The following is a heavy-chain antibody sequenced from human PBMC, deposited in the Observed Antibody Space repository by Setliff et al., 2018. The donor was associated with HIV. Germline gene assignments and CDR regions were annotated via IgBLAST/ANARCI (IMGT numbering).Heavy chain of an antibody. V-gene: IGHV3-20*04. CDR2: INWSGGST. Sequence: GGSLRLSCAASEFTFRTHAMSWVRQAPGKGLEWVSSINWSGGSTGYADSVKGRFTISRDNAKNSLYLQMDSLRAEDTALYYCARAVVAYGDLYYFDYWGQGTLVTVSS. J-gene: IGHJ4*02. CDR3: ARAVVAYGDLYYFDY. CDR1: EFTFRTHA. D-gene: IGHD4-17*01.